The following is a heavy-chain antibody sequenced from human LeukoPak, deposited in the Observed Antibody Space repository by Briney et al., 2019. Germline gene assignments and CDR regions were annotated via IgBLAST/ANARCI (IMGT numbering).Heavy chain of an antibody. J-gene: IGHJ5*02. CDR2: IIPIFGTA. CDR1: GGTFSSYA. V-gene: IGHV1-69*01. D-gene: IGHD4-17*01. Sequence: SVKVSCKASGGTFSSYAISWVRQAPGQGLEWMGGIIPIFGTANYAQKFQGRVTITADESTSTAYMELSSLRSEDTAVYYCAKIFGDYGDYKYNWFDPWGQGTLVTVSS. CDR3: AKIFGDYGDYKYNWFDP.